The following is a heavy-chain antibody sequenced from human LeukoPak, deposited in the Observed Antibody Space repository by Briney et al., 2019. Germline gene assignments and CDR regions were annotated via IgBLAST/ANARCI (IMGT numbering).Heavy chain of an antibody. CDR3: ASGSSTLSFDY. V-gene: IGHV1-8*03. D-gene: IGHD6-19*01. CDR1: GYTFTSYD. Sequence: ASVKVSCKASGYTFTSYDINWVRQATGQGLEWMGWMNPNSGNTGYAQKFQGRVTITRNTSISTAYMELSRLRSDDTAVYYCASGSSTLSFDYWGQGTLVTVSS. J-gene: IGHJ4*02. CDR2: MNPNSGNT.